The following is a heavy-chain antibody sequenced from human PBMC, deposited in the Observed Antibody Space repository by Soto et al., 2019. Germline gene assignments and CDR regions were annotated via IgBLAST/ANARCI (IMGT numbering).Heavy chain of an antibody. CDR3: ARGTAKWQIEYYYYYGMDV. V-gene: IGHV1-18*01. CDR2: ISAYNGNT. J-gene: IGHJ6*02. Sequence: ASVKVSCKASGYTFTSYGISWVRQAPGQGLEWMGWISAYNGNTNYAQKLQGRVTMTTDTSTSTAYMELRSLRSDDTAVYYCARGTAKWQIEYYYYYGMDVWGQGTTVTVSS. CDR1: GYTFTSYG. D-gene: IGHD5-12*01.